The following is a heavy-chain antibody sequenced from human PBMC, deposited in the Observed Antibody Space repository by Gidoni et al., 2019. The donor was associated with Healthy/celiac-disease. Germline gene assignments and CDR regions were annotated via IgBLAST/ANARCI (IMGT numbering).Heavy chain of an antibody. V-gene: IGHV1-69*02. CDR3: ARGRCSGGSCYAYYYYGMDV. D-gene: IGHD2-15*01. CDR1: GGTFSSYT. J-gene: IGHJ6*02. CDR2: IIPILGIA. Sequence: QVQLVQSGAEVTKPGSSVKVSCKASGGTFSSYTSRWVRQAPGQGLEWMGRIIPILGIANYAQKFQGRVTITADKSTSTAYMELSSLRSEDTAVYYCARGRCSGGSCYAYYYYGMDVWGQGTTVTVSS.